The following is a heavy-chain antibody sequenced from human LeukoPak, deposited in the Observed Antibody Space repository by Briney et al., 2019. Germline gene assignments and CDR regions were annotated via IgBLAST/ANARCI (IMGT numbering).Heavy chain of an antibody. CDR1: GGSFSGYY. CDR2: INHSGST. J-gene: IGHJ4*02. D-gene: IGHD2-2*01. Sequence: PSETLSLTCAVYGGSFSGYYWSWIRQPPGKGLEWIGEINHSGSTNYNPSLKSRVTISVDTSKNQFSLKLSSVTAADTAVYYCARVKPGYQLWRIGGPFDYGGQGTLVTVSS. CDR3: ARVKPGYQLWRIGGPFDY. V-gene: IGHV4-34*01.